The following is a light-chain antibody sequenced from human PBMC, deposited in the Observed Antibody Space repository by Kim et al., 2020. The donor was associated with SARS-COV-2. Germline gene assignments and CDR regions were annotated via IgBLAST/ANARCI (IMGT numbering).Light chain of an antibody. CDR3: QAWDSSTWV. CDR1: KLGDKD. Sequence: LGQTTSITCSGDKLGDKDASEYNQKRSQSPLLVIYQDRKRPSEIPQRLSGSNSGNTATLTISGTQAMDEADYYCQAWDSSTWVFGGGTKLSVL. CDR2: QDR. V-gene: IGLV3-1*01. J-gene: IGLJ3*02.